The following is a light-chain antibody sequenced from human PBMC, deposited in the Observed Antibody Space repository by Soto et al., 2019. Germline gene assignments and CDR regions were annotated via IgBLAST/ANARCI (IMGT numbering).Light chain of an antibody. CDR1: QTVNNNY. J-gene: IGKJ4*02. CDR3: QQRSNWPLT. Sequence: ETVLPQPPGNLPSSPGERATLSPRASQTVNNNYLAWYQQRRGLAPRLLVYGASSRATDIPARFSGSGSGTDFTLTISSLEPEDFAVYYCQQRSNWPLTFGGGTKVDI. V-gene: IGKV3D-20*02. CDR2: GAS.